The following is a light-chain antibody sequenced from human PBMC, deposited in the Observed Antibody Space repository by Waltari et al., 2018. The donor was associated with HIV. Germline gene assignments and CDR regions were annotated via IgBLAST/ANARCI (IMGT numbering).Light chain of an antibody. CDR3: MQALQTPT. Sequence: DIVMTQSPLSLPVTPGEPASISCRSSQSLLHSNGYNYLDWYLQKPGQSPQFLIYLGSNRASGVPDRFSGSGSGTDFTLKISRVEAEDVGVYYGMQALQTPTFGGGTKVEIK. V-gene: IGKV2-28*01. CDR2: LGS. CDR1: QSLLHSNGYNY. J-gene: IGKJ4*01.